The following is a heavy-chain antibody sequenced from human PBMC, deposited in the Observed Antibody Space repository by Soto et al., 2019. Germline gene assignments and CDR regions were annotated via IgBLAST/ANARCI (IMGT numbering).Heavy chain of an antibody. Sequence: QITLKESGPTLVKPTQTLTLTCTFSGFSLSTSGVGVGWIRQPPGKALEWLALIYWDDDKRYSPSLKSRLTITXXTXKXXVVLTMTNMDPVDTATYYCAHSGWHYDSSGEFFDYWGQGTLVTVSS. CDR2: IYWDDDK. V-gene: IGHV2-5*02. D-gene: IGHD3-22*01. CDR3: AHSGWHYDSSGEFFDY. J-gene: IGHJ4*02. CDR1: GFSLSTSGVG.